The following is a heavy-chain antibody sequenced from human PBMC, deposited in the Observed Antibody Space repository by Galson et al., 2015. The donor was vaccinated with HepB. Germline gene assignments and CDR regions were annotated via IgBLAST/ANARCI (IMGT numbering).Heavy chain of an antibody. Sequence: SLRLSCAASGFTFSSYEMNWVRQAPGKGLEWVSYISSSGSTIYYADSVKGRFTISRDNAKNSLYLQMNSLRAEDTAVYYCARDLVLTRYCSSTGCSVDYYYGMDVWGQGTTVTVSS. D-gene: IGHD2-2*01. CDR3: ARDLVLTRYCSSTGCSVDYYYGMDV. J-gene: IGHJ6*02. CDR1: GFTFSSYE. V-gene: IGHV3-48*03. CDR2: ISSSGSTI.